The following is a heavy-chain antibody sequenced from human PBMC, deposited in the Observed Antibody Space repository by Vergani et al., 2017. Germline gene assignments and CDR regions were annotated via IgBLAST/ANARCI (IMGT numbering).Heavy chain of an antibody. Sequence: QVQLQQWGAGLLKPSETLSLTCAVYGGSFSGYYWSWIRQPPGKGLEWIGEINHSGSTNYNPSLQSRVTISVDTSKNQFSLKLSSVTAADTAVYYCARGSVTIFGVVPYYMDVWGKGTTVTVSS. CDR1: GGSFSGYY. CDR2: INHSGST. CDR3: ARGSVTIFGVVPYYMDV. J-gene: IGHJ6*03. V-gene: IGHV4-34*01. D-gene: IGHD3-3*01.